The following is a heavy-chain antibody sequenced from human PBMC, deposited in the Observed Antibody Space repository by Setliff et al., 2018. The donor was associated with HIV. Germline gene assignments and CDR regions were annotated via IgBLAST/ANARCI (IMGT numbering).Heavy chain of an antibody. CDR2: IIPIFGTA. Sequence: SVKVSCKASGGTFSSYAISWVRQAPGQGLEWMGGIIPIFGTANYAQKFQGRVTITADESTSTASMELSSLRSEDTAVYYCARGRSGTYDSSAYYFMNYWGQGTLVTVS. D-gene: IGHD3-22*01. V-gene: IGHV1-69*13. CDR3: ARGRSGTYDSSAYYFMNY. CDR1: GGTFSSYA. J-gene: IGHJ4*02.